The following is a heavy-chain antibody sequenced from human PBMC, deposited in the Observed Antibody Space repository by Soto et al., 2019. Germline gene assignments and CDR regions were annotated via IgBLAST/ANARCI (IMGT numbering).Heavy chain of an antibody. V-gene: IGHV3-23*01. CDR2: ISGSGGST. Sequence: GGSLRLSCAASGFTFSSYAMSWVRQAPGKGLEWVSAISGSGGSTYYADSVKGRFTISRDNSKNTLYLQMNSLRAEDTAVYYCVKGREYYDFWSGSPPFDYWGQGTLVTV. CDR1: GFTFSSYA. J-gene: IGHJ4*02. CDR3: VKGREYYDFWSGSPPFDY. D-gene: IGHD3-3*01.